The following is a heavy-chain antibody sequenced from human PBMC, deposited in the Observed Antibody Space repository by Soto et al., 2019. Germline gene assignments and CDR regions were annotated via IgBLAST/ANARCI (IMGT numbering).Heavy chain of an antibody. CDR1: GYSFTTYW. CDR3: AREKSDLEMFNWLDP. CDR2: IDPRDCYT. D-gene: IGHD1-1*01. V-gene: IGHV5-10-1*01. J-gene: IGHJ5*02. Sequence: GESLKISCEASGYSFTTYWISWVRQMPGKGLEWMGAIDPRDCYTKYSPSFQGHVTISVDKSISTAYLQWNSLKASDTAIYYCAREKSDLEMFNWLDPWGEGTLVTVS.